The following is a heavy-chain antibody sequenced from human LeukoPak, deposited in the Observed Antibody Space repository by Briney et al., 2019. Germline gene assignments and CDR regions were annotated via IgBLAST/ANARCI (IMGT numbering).Heavy chain of an antibody. V-gene: IGHV4-39*01. J-gene: IGHJ4*02. Sequence: SETLSLTCTVSGGSISSSSYYWGWIRQPPGKGLEWIGSIYYSGSTYYNPSLKSRVTISVDTSKNQFSLKLSSVTAADPAVYYCARLYGDYVVDYWGQGTLVTVSS. CDR3: ARLYGDYVVDY. CDR2: IYYSGST. D-gene: IGHD4-17*01. CDR1: GGSISSSSYY.